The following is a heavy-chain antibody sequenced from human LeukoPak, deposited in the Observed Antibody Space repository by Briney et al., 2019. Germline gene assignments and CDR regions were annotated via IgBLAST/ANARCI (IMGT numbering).Heavy chain of an antibody. Sequence: GGSLRLSCAASGFTFSSYAMSWVRQAPGKGLEWVSGISGSDGSTNYADSVKGRFTISRENSKNTLYLQMNSLRAEDTAVYYCAKTSLWDGSGHYYYMDVWGKGTTVTISS. V-gene: IGHV3-23*01. CDR1: GFTFSSYA. CDR2: ISGSDGST. CDR3: AKTSLWDGSGHYYYMDV. J-gene: IGHJ6*03. D-gene: IGHD2-15*01.